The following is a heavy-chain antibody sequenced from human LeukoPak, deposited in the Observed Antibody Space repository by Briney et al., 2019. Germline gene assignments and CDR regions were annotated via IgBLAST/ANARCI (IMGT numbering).Heavy chain of an antibody. CDR1: GGTFSYYA. CDR2: IIPIFGTA. CDR3: ARSDYSTSSHMDV. D-gene: IGHD6-6*01. V-gene: IGHV1-69*05. Sequence: SVKVSCXASGGTFSYYAISWVRQAPGQGLEWMGRIIPIFGTANYAQKFQGRVTITTDESTSTAYMELSSLRSEDTAVYYCARSDYSTSSHMDVWGKGTTVTVSS. J-gene: IGHJ6*03.